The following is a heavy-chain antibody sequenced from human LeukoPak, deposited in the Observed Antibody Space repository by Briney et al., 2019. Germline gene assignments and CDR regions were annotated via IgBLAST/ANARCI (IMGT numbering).Heavy chain of an antibody. D-gene: IGHD6-19*01. CDR2: ISGSGGST. V-gene: IGHV3-23*01. CDR3: AKGSRDSSGWYRDY. Sequence: GWSLRLSCAASGFTFSSYAMSWVRQAPGKGLEWVSAISGSGGSTYYADSVKGRFTISRDNSKNTLYLQMNSLRAEDTAVYYCAKGSRDSSGWYRDYWGQGTLVTVSS. J-gene: IGHJ4*02. CDR1: GFTFSSYA.